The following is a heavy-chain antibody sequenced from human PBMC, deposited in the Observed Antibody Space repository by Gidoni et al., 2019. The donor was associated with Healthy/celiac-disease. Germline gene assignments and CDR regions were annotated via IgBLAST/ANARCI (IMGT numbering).Heavy chain of an antibody. J-gene: IGHJ4*02. CDR3: ARGPPMAGGY. CDR1: VFTFSSYS. CDR2: ISSSSSYI. V-gene: IGHV3-21*01. D-gene: IGHD3-10*01. Sequence: EVQLVESGGGLVKPGGSLRLSCAASVFTFSSYSMNWVRQAPGKGLEWVSSISSSSSYIYYADSVKGRFTISRDNAKNSLYLQMNSLRAEDTAVYYCARGPPMAGGYWGQGTLVTVSS.